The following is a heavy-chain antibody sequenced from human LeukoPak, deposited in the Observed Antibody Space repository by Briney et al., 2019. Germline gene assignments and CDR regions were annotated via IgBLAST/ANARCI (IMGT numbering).Heavy chain of an antibody. D-gene: IGHD2-15*01. CDR3: HVGRVVVVVAATPGGSGHRFDP. V-gene: IGHV1-8*01. CDR1: GYTFTSYD. Sequence: ASVKVSCKASGYTFTSYDINWVRQATGQGLEWMGWMNPNSGNTGYAQKFQGRVTMTRNTSISTAYMELSSLRSEDTAVYYCHVGRVVVVVAATPGGSGHRFDPWGQGTLVTVSS. CDR2: MNPNSGNT. J-gene: IGHJ5*02.